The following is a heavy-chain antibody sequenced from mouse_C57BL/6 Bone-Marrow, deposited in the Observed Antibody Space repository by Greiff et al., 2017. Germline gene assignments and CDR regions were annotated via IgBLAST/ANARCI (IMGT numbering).Heavy chain of an antibody. J-gene: IGHJ2*01. Sequence: QVQLQQSGAELVKPGASVKLSCKASGYTFTSYWMHWVQQTPGQGLEWIGMIHPNSGSTNYNEKFKSKATLTVDKSSSTAYMQLSSLTSEDSAVYYCARESGWLLRLDYWGQGTTLTVSS. CDR3: ARESGWLLRLDY. D-gene: IGHD2-3*01. CDR2: IHPNSGST. CDR1: GYTFTSYW. V-gene: IGHV1-64*01.